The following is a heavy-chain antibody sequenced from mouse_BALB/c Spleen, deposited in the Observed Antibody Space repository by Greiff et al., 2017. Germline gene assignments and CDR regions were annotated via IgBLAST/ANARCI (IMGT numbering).Heavy chain of an antibody. Sequence: QVQLQQSGAELVRPGASVTLSCKASGYTFTDYEMHWVKQTPVHGLEWIGAIDPETGGTAYNQKFKGKATLTADKSSSTAYMELRSLTSEDSAVYYCTGRSHAMDYWGQGTSVTVAA. CDR1: GYTFTDYE. D-gene: IGHD1-1*01. CDR2: IDPETGGT. V-gene: IGHV1-15*01. CDR3: TGRSHAMDY. J-gene: IGHJ4*01.